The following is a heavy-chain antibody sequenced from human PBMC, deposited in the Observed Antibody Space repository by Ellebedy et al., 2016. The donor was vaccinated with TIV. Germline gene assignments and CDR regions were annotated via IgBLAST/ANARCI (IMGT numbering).Heavy chain of an antibody. CDR1: GFTFNSYS. J-gene: IGHJ4*02. Sequence: GESLKISCAASGFTFNSYSMNWVRQAPGKGLEWVSYISSSSSYIYYADSVKGRFTISRDNAKNSLYLQMNSLRAEDTAVYYCARENSIYCGGDCYLDYWGQGTLVTVSS. CDR2: ISSSSSYI. CDR3: ARENSIYCGGDCYLDY. V-gene: IGHV3-21*01. D-gene: IGHD2-21*02.